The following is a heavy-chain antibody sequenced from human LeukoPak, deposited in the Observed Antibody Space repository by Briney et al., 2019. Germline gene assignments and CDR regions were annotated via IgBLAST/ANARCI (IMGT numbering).Heavy chain of an antibody. CDR2: INPNSGVT. Sequence: ASVKVSCKASGYTFSGYSMHWVRRAPGQGLEWMGRINPNSGVTYYAQKFKGRVTMTSDTSITTAYMELSSLTSDDTATYYCARDASNWSAFDSWGQGTLVIVSS. V-gene: IGHV1-2*06. J-gene: IGHJ5*01. CDR3: ARDASNWSAFDS. D-gene: IGHD1-20*01. CDR1: GYTFSGYS.